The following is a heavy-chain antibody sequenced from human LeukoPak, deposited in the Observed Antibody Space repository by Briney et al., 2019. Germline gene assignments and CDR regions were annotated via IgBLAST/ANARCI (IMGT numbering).Heavy chain of an antibody. CDR2: IIPNFGTA. CDR1: GGTFSSYA. D-gene: IGHD3-22*01. J-gene: IGHJ4*02. V-gene: IGHV1-69*05. Sequence: SVKVSCKASGGTFSSYAISWVRQAPGQGLEWMGRIIPNFGTANYAQKFQGRVTITRDDSTSTAYMELSSLRSEDTAVYYCARGPHITTIGGSLPFWGRGTLLRVSS. CDR3: ARGPHITTIGGSLPF.